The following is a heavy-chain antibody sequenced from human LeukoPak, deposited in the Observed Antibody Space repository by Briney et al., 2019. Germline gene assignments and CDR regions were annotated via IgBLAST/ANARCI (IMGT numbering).Heavy chain of an antibody. V-gene: IGHV1-46*01. Sequence: HGASVKVSCKASGYTFTSYYIHWVRQAPGQGLEWMGIIRPSGGRASYPQNFQGRVTMTMGMSASTVHMELSSLTSEDTAMYYCAREPPESFRFDYWGQGAPVTVSS. CDR3: AREPPESFRFDY. D-gene: IGHD3-16*02. CDR2: IRPSGGRA. J-gene: IGHJ4*02. CDR1: GYTFTSYY.